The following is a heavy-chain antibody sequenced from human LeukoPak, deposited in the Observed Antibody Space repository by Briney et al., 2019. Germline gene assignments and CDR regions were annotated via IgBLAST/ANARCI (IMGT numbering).Heavy chain of an antibody. Sequence: GGSLRLSCATSGITFCDYWIHWVRQTPGKGLVWVSQITQDGSITNYADSVKGRFTISRDNVKNTVYLQMNSLRAEDTAVYYCATDDYRGLGYWGQGTLVTVSS. CDR2: ITQDGSIT. J-gene: IGHJ4*02. D-gene: IGHD3-16*01. CDR3: ATDDYRGLGY. V-gene: IGHV3-74*01. CDR1: GITFCDYW.